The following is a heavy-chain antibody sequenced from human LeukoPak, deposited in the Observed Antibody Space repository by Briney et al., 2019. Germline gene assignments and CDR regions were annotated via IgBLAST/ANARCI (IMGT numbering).Heavy chain of an antibody. CDR3: ARQGDILTGFEY. CDR1: GYTFTTYD. Sequence: ASVKVSCKASGYTFTTYDIHWVRQAPGQGLEWMGWINPNSGGTNYEQKLQGRVTMTRDTSISTSYMELTRLKSDDTAVYYCARQGDILTGFEYWGQGTLVTVSS. CDR2: INPNSGGT. J-gene: IGHJ4*02. D-gene: IGHD3-9*01. V-gene: IGHV1-2*02.